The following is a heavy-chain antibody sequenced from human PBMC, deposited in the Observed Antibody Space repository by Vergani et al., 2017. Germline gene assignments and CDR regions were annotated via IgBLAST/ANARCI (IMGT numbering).Heavy chain of an antibody. J-gene: IGHJ1*01. CDR3: AKGGGFAEYFQH. CDR1: GFTFSSYA. CDR2: ISGSGDTT. Sequence: DVQLLESGGGLVQPGGSLRLSCAASGFTFSSYAMTWVRQAPGKGLERVSAISGSGDTTYYADSVKGRFTISRDNSKNTLYLQMNSLRAEDTAVYYCAKGGGFAEYFQHWGQGTLVTVSS. V-gene: IGHV3-23*01. D-gene: IGHD3-16*01.